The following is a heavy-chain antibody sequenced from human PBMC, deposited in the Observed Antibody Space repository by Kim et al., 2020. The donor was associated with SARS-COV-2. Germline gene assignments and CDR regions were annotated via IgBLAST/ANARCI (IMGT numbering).Heavy chain of an antibody. V-gene: IGHV3-48*02. CDR2: ISSSSSTI. D-gene: IGHD6-13*01. CDR1: GFTFSSYS. CDR3: AREEVSSSWFRDYYFDY. J-gene: IGHJ4*02. Sequence: GGSLRLSCAASGFTFSSYSMNWVRQAPGKGLEWVSYISSSSSTIYYADSVKGRFTISRDNAKNSLYLQMNSLRDEDTAVYYCAREEVSSSWFRDYYFDYWGQGTLVTVSS.